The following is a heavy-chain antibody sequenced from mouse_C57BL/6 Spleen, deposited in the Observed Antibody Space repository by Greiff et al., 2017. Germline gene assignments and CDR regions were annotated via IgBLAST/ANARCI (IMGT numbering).Heavy chain of an antibody. V-gene: IGHV1-22*01. D-gene: IGHD1-1*01. CDR2: INPNNGGT. J-gene: IGHJ1*03. Sequence: EVPLQQSGPELVKPGASVKMSCKASGYTFTDYNMHWVKQSHGKSLEWIGYINPNNGGTSYNQKFKGKATLTVNKSSSTAYMELRSLTSEDSAVYYCARSTTVVAHWYFDVWGTGTTVTVSS. CDR1: GYTFTDYN. CDR3: ARSTTVVAHWYFDV.